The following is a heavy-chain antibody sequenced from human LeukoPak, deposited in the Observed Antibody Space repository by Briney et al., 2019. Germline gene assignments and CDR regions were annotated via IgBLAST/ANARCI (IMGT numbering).Heavy chain of an antibody. CDR2: INHSGGA. CDR3: ARGGAVRDLEWLYDAFDI. Sequence: TPSETLSLTCTVSGGSISPYYWSWIRRPPGKGLEWIGEINHSGGAKYNPSLKSRVTISVDTSKKQFSLKLTSVTAADTAVYYCARGGAVRDLEWLYDAFDIWGQGTMATVSS. D-gene: IGHD3-3*01. J-gene: IGHJ3*02. V-gene: IGHV4-34*01. CDR1: GGSISPYY.